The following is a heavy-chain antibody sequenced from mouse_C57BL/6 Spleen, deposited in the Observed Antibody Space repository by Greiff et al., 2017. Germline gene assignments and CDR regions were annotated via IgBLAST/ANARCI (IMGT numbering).Heavy chain of an antibody. Sequence: VQLQQPGAELVKPGASVKLSCKASGYTFTSYWMQWVKQRPGQGLEWIGEIDPSDSYTNYNQKFKGKATLTVDTSSSTAYMQLSSLTSEDSAVYYCAREIITTVVATRGDYWGQGTTLTVSS. CDR2: IDPSDSYT. V-gene: IGHV1-50*01. J-gene: IGHJ2*01. CDR1: GYTFTSYW. D-gene: IGHD1-1*01. CDR3: AREIITTVVATRGDY.